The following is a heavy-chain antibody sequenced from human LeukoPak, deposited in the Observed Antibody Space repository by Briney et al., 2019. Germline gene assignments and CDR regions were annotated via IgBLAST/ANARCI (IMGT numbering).Heavy chain of an antibody. V-gene: IGHV3-9*01. CDR3: AKEKRNLDAFDI. Sequence: GRSLRLSCAASGFTFDDYAMHWVRQAPGKGLEWVSGISWNSGSIGYADSVKGRFTISRDNAKNTLYLQMNSLRAEDTAVYYCAKEKRNLDAFDIWGQGTMVTVSS. CDR1: GFTFDDYA. J-gene: IGHJ3*02. CDR2: ISWNSGSI.